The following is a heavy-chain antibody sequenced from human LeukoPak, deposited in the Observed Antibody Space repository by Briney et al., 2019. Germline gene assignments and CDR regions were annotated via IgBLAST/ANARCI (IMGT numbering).Heavy chain of an antibody. D-gene: IGHD2-8*01. CDR2: INPNSGGT. CDR3: ARVGPPNASGMDV. CDR1: GYTFTAYY. Sequence: ASVKVSCKASGYTFTAYYMHWARQAPGQGLEWMGRINPNSGGTNYAQNFQDRVTMTRDTSITTAYMELSRLTSDDTAVYYCARVGPPNASGMDVWGQGTTVTVSS. V-gene: IGHV1-2*06. J-gene: IGHJ6*02.